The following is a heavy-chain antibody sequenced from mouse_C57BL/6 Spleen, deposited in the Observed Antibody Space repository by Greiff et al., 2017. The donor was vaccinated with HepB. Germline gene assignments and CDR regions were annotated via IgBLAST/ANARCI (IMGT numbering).Heavy chain of an antibody. CDR1: GYAFSSYW. D-gene: IGHD2-4*01. CDR3: ARSEDDYDILSDY. Sequence: VQLQQSGAELVKPGASVKISCKASGYAFSSYWMNWVKQRPGKGLEWIGQIYPGDGDTNYYGKFKGKATLTADKSSSTAYMQLSSLTSEDSAVYFCARSEDDYDILSDYWGQGTSVTVSS. J-gene: IGHJ4*01. CDR2: IYPGDGDT. V-gene: IGHV1-80*01.